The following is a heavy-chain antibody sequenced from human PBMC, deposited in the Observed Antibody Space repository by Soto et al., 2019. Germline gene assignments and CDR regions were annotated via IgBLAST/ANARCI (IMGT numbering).Heavy chain of an antibody. V-gene: IGHV3-48*02. J-gene: IGHJ5*02. D-gene: IGHD3-3*01. CDR2: ISSSSSTI. CDR3: SRVIWSGHLTSDL. CDR1: GFTFSSNS. Sequence: EVQVVESGGGLVQPGGSLRLSCAASGFTFSSNSMNWVRQAPGKGLEWISDISSSSSTIYADSVKGRFTIYRDNAKNSLYLQMNSLRDEDTAVYYCSRVIWSGHLTSDLWGQGTLVTVSS.